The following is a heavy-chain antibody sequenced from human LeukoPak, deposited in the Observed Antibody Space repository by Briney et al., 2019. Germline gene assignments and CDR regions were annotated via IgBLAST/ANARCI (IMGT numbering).Heavy chain of an antibody. J-gene: IGHJ6*03. CDR3: ARFGVIGPAVLSGSTHFYIDV. V-gene: IGHV4-59*01. Sequence: SETLSLTCLVSGGSMRGCYWSWMRQPPGKGLECIGNIYYSGSTNYNPSLKSRLTISVDTSKNRFSLNLASVTAADTAVYYCARFGVIGPAVLSGSTHFYIDVWGKGTTVTVSS. D-gene: IGHD2-2*01. CDR1: GGSMRGCY. CDR2: IYYSGST.